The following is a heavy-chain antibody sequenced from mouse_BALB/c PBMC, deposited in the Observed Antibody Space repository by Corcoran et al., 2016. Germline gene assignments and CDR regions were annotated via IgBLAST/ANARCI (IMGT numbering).Heavy chain of an antibody. CDR2: INTYTGEP. CDR1: GYTFTNYG. Sequence: QIQLVQSGPELKKPGETVKISCKASGYTFTNYGMNWVKQAPGKDLKWMGWINTYTGEPTYADDFKGRFAFSLETSASTAYLQINNLKNEDMATYFCARRSTVVAYYYAMDYWGQGTSVTVSS. V-gene: IGHV9-1*02. CDR3: ARRSTVVAYYYAMDY. D-gene: IGHD1-1*01. J-gene: IGHJ4*01.